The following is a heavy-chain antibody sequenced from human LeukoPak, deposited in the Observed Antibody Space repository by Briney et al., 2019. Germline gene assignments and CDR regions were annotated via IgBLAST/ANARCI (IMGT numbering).Heavy chain of an antibody. CDR1: GGSISSSSYY. CDR2: IYYSGST. CDR3: ARDPGFSWPFDY. Sequence: SETLSLTCTVSGGSISSSSYYWGWIRQPPGKGLEWIGSIYYSGSTYYNPSLKSRVTISVDTSKNQFSLKLSSVTAADTAVYYCARDPGFSWPFDYWGQGTLVTVSS. J-gene: IGHJ4*02. V-gene: IGHV4-39*07. D-gene: IGHD6-13*01.